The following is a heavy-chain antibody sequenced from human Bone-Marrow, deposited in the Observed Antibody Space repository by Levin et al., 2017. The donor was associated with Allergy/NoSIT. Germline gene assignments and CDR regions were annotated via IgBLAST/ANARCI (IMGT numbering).Heavy chain of an antibody. Sequence: GESLKISCAASGFTFSSYAMSWVRQAPGKGLEWVSAISGSGGSTYYADSVKGRFTISRDNSKNTLYLQMNSLRAEDTAVYYCAKGGHSSSSKGPTRYYYYMDVWGKGTTVTVSS. CDR2: ISGSGGST. CDR1: GFTFSSYA. D-gene: IGHD6-6*01. J-gene: IGHJ6*03. CDR3: AKGGHSSSSKGPTRYYYYMDV. V-gene: IGHV3-23*01.